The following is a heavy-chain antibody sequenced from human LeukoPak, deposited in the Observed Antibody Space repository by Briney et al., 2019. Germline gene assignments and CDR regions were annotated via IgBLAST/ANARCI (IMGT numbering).Heavy chain of an antibody. Sequence: PSETLSLTCTVSGGSFSNYYWSWVRQSPGKGLEWIGYIYYSGSTNYNPSLKSRVTISLDSSKNHFSLSLSPVTAADTAVYYCARDAGAAAAFYYFDFWGQGTLVTVSS. CDR1: GGSFSNYY. D-gene: IGHD6-13*01. CDR2: IYYSGST. V-gene: IGHV4-59*12. J-gene: IGHJ4*02. CDR3: ARDAGAAAAFYYFDF.